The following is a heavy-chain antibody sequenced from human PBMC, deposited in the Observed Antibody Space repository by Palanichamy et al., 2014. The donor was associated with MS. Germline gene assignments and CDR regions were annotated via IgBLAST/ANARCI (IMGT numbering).Heavy chain of an antibody. CDR2: ISGSTGTT. Sequence: DVQLLESGGGLGQPGGSLRLSCAASGFPFSDYAMTWVHQAPGKGLEWVSTISGSTGTTFYADSVKGRFTISRDNSKNTVYLQMNNLRAEDTAIYFCAKDSPDIVLVPVEYYHYGLEVWGQGTTVAVSS. V-gene: IGHV3-23*01. CDR3: AKDSPDIVLVPVEYYHYGLEV. J-gene: IGHJ6*02. CDR1: GFPFSDYA. D-gene: IGHD2-2*01.